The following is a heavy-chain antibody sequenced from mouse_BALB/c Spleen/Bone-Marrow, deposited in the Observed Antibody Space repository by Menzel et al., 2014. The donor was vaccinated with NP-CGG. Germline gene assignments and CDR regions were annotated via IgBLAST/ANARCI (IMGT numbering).Heavy chain of an antibody. CDR3: SGRGITTGPEFAY. D-gene: IGHD2-4*01. Sequence: VQLQQSGPELMKPGASVKISCKASGYSFTSYYIHWVKQNHGKSLEWIGYIDPFNGVTIYNQKFKGKATLTADKSSSTACMHLSSLTSEDSEVYYCSGRGITTGPEFAYWGQGTLVTGSA. CDR2: IDPFNGVT. CDR1: GYSFTSYY. J-gene: IGHJ3*01. V-gene: IGHV1S135*01.